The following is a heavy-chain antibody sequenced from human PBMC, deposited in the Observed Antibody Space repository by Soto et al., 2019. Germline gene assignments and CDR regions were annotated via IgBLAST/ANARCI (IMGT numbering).Heavy chain of an antibody. CDR3: ESVVVPAAKYLFDY. V-gene: IGHV1-45*02. CDR2: ITLYNGNT. Sequence: ASVKVSCKASGYTFTCCSLHWLQQAPGQGLERMRWITLYNGNTNYAKKFQGRVTITRDMSLRTAYIELSSLRSEDSAVYYWESVVVPAAKYLFDYWGQGTLVTVSS. J-gene: IGHJ4*02. CDR1: GYTFTCCS. D-gene: IGHD2-2*01.